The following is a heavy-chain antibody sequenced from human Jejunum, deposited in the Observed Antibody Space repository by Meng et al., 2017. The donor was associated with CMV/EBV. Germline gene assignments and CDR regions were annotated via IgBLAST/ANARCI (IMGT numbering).Heavy chain of an antibody. Sequence: QVLLQGSGQGLVKPSLPLSFTVSVVGGSIGGGDYYWSWIRQPPGKGLEWIGYIHDTGSTSHNPSLKSRVDISLGTSKNQFSLTLNSVTAEDTAVYFCARGSIFVSFDSWGQGTLVTVSS. CDR3: ARGSIFVSFDS. CDR2: IHDTGST. CDR1: GGSIGGGDYY. J-gene: IGHJ4*02. D-gene: IGHD3-3*01. V-gene: IGHV4-30-4*08.